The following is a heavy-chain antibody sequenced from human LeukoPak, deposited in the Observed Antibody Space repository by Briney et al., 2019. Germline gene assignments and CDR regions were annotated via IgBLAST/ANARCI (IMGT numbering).Heavy chain of an antibody. Sequence: GGSPRLSCAASGFTFSSYAISWVRQAPGKGLEWVSGISGSGGRTNYADSVKGRFTISRDNSKNTLYLQMNSLRAEDTAVYYCAKEDSNWGKYYYGMDVWGQGTAVTVSS. CDR3: AKEDSNWGKYYYGMDV. D-gene: IGHD7-27*01. V-gene: IGHV3-23*01. CDR1: GFTFSSYA. CDR2: ISGSGGRT. J-gene: IGHJ6*02.